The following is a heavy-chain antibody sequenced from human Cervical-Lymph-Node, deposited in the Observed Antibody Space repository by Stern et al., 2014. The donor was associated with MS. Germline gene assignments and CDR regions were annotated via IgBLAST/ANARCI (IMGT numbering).Heavy chain of an antibody. CDR2: ISAYSGNT. CDR1: GYTFTSYG. V-gene: IGHV1-18*01. CDR3: ARDAALFGRNPLDY. J-gene: IGHJ4*02. Sequence: QVQLGQSGAEVKKPGSSVKVSCKASGYTFTSYGISWVRQAPGQGLEWMGWISAYSGNTNYAQKLQGRVTMTTDTSTSTAYMELRSLRSDDTAVYYCARDAALFGRNPLDYWGQGTLVTVSS. D-gene: IGHD3/OR15-3a*01.